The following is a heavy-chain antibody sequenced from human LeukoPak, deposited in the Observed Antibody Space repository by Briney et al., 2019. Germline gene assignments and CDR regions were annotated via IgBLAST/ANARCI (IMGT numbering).Heavy chain of an antibody. D-gene: IGHD1-26*01. J-gene: IGHJ4*02. CDR2: ISSGGDYT. V-gene: IGHV3-21*01. CDR1: GFTFSSYS. Sequence: GGSLRLSCATSGFTFSSYSMNWVRQAPGKGLEWVSSISSGGDYTFYGDSMKGRFTISRDNAKNSLYLQMNSLRADDTAVYYCATKPELDYWGRGTLVTVSS. CDR3: ATKPELDY.